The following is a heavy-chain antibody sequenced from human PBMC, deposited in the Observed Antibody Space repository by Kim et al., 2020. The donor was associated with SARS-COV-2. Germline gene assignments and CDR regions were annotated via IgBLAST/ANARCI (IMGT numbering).Heavy chain of an antibody. J-gene: IGHJ2*01. V-gene: IGHV4-28*01. Sequence: SETLSLTCGVSDYSISSANWWGWIRQPPGKGLEWIGYIYYTGSAYYNPSLKSRVTMSVDTSKNQFSLKLSSVTAVDTAVYYCTKKTGGVRYIDLWGRGTLVTVSS. D-gene: IGHD1-26*01. CDR2: IYYTGSA. CDR3: TKKTGGVRYIDL. CDR1: DYSISSANW.